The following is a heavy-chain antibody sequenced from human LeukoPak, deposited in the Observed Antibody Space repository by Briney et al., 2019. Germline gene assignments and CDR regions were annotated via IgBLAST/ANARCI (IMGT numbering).Heavy chain of an antibody. D-gene: IGHD2-8*01. Sequence: GGSLRLSCAASGFTFSSYAMHWVRQAPGKGLEWVSAISGSGGSTYYADSVKGRFTISRDNSKNTLYLQMNSLRAEDTAVYYCAKAQDIVLMVYASNPYYYYGMDVWGQGTTVTVSS. CDR1: GFTFSSYA. CDR2: ISGSGGST. J-gene: IGHJ6*02. V-gene: IGHV3-23*01. CDR3: AKAQDIVLMVYASNPYYYYGMDV.